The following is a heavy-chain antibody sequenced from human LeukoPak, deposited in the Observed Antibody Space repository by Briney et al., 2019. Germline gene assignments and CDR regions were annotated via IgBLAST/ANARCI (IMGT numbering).Heavy chain of an antibody. D-gene: IGHD5-24*01. J-gene: IGHJ4*02. Sequence: GGSLRLSCAASGFMFSSNWMSWVRLAPGKGLEWVANIKEDGTETYYVDSVKGRFTISRDNAKNSLYLQMNSLRVEDSAVYYCAKEGRSLQTYWGQGTLVTVSS. CDR2: IKEDGTET. V-gene: IGHV3-7*03. CDR1: GFMFSSNW. CDR3: AKEGRSLQTY.